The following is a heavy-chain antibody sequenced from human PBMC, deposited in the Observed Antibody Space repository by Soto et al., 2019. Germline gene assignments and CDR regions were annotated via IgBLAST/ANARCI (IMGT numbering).Heavy chain of an antibody. CDR2: ISAYNGNT. CDR3: ARDHYYGSGSPETDYYYYGMDV. V-gene: IGHV1-18*01. Sequence: ASVKVSCKASGYTFTSYGISWVRQAPGQGLEWMGWISAYNGNTNYAQKLQGRVTMTTDTSRSTAYMELRSLRSDDTAVYYCARDHYYGSGSPETDYYYYGMDVWGQGTTVTVSS. J-gene: IGHJ6*02. D-gene: IGHD3-10*01. CDR1: GYTFTSYG.